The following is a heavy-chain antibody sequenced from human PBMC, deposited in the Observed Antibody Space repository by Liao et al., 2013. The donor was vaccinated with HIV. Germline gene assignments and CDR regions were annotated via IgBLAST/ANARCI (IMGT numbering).Heavy chain of an antibody. J-gene: IGHJ4*02. Sequence: QVQLQESGSGLVKPSETLSLNCTVSGGSISSYYWSWIRQPPGKGLEWIGYIYYSGSTNYNPSLKGRATMSVDTSKNQFSLKLSSVTAADTAVYYCARSLLKVVAGSLGYWGQGTLVTVSS. CDR3: ARSLLKVVAGSLGY. CDR1: GGSISSYY. V-gene: IGHV4-59*12. D-gene: IGHD6-19*01. CDR2: IYYSGST.